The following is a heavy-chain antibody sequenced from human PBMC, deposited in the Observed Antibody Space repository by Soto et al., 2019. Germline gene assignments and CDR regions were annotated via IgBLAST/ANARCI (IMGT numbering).Heavy chain of an antibody. CDR1: GFTFSTYW. J-gene: IGHJ6*03. Sequence: GGSLRLSCAASGFTFSTYWMHWVRQTPGKGLVWVSRINSDGSSTTYADSVTGRFTISRDNAKNTLYLQMNSLRAEDTAVYYCAREDYSNYYMDVWGKGTTVTVSS. CDR2: INSDGSST. CDR3: AREDYSNYYMDV. D-gene: IGHD4-4*01. V-gene: IGHV3-74*01.